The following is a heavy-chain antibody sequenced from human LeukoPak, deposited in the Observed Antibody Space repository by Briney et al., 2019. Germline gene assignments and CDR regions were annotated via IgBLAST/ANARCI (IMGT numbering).Heavy chain of an antibody. CDR3: AKGSSSWYPFDY. CDR2: ISGNGGNT. J-gene: IGHJ4*02. Sequence: GGSLRLSCAASGFTFSSYAMSWVRQAPGKGPEWVSGISGNGGNTYYADSVKGRFTISRDNSKNTLYLQMSTLRAEDTAVYYCAKGSSSWYPFDYWGQGTPVTVSS. V-gene: IGHV3-23*01. D-gene: IGHD6-13*01. CDR1: GFTFSSYA.